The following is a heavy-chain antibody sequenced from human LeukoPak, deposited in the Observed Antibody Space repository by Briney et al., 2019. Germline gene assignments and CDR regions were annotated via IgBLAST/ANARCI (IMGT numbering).Heavy chain of an antibody. J-gene: IGHJ4*02. CDR3: ARVLNYYDSSGYYFSY. Sequence: GGSLRLSCAASGFTFSSYAMYWVRQAPGKGLEWVSAIGGSGGSTYYADSVKGRFTISRDNSKNTLYLQMNSLGAEDTAVYYCARVLNYYDSSGYYFSYWGEGTLVTVSS. V-gene: IGHV3-23*01. D-gene: IGHD3-22*01. CDR1: GFTFSSYA. CDR2: IGGSGGST.